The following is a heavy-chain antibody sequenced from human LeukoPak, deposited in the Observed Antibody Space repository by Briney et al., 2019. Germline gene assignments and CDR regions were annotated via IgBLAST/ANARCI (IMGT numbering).Heavy chain of an antibody. CDR3: ARRSANRSGARITMVRGARGEWFDP. J-gene: IGHJ5*02. CDR2: IYYSGST. V-gene: IGHV4-59*08. Sequence: SETLSLTCTVSGGSISSYYWSWIRQPPGKGLEWIGYIYYSGSTNYNPSLKSRVTISVDTSKNQFSLKLSSVTAADTAVYYCARRSANRSGARITMVRGARGEWFDPWGQGTLVTVSS. CDR1: GGSISSYY. D-gene: IGHD3-10*01.